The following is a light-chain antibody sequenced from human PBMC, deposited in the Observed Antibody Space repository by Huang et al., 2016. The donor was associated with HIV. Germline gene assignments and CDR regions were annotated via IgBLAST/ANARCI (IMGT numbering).Light chain of an antibody. V-gene: IGKV3-15*01. Sequence: EIVMTQSPATLSVSPGERATLSCRASQSVGSNLAWCQQKPGQAPRLLIHGVSTRATGIPARFSGSGSGTEFTLTISSLQSEDFAVYYCQQYNNWPPTFGQGTKVEIK. CDR2: GVS. CDR3: QQYNNWPPT. J-gene: IGKJ1*01. CDR1: QSVGSN.